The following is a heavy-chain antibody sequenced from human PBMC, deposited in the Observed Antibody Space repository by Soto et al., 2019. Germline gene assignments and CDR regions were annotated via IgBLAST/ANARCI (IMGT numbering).Heavy chain of an antibody. D-gene: IGHD3-22*01. CDR2: IKSKTDGGTT. CDR1: GFTFSNAW. V-gene: IGHV3-15*07. CDR3: TTELGRITMIVVAHDAFDI. J-gene: IGHJ3*02. Sequence: EVQLVESGGGLVKPGGSLRLSCAASGFTFSNAWMNWVRQAPGKGLEWVGRIKSKTDGGTTDYAAPVKGRFTISRDDSKNTLYLQMNSLKTEDTAVYYCTTELGRITMIVVAHDAFDIWGQGTMVTVSS.